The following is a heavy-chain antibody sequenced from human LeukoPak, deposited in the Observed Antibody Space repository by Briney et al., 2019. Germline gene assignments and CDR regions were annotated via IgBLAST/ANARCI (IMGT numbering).Heavy chain of an antibody. D-gene: IGHD6-19*01. CDR1: EFTFSSYA. V-gene: IGHV3-23*01. Sequence: GGSLRLSCAASEFTFSSYAMSWVRQAPGKGLEWVSAISNSGGSTYYADSVRGRFTISRDNSKNTLYLQMNSLRAEDTAVYYCASVNLVAGTGFYFDYWGQGTLVTVSS. CDR2: ISNSGGST. J-gene: IGHJ4*02. CDR3: ASVNLVAGTGFYFDY.